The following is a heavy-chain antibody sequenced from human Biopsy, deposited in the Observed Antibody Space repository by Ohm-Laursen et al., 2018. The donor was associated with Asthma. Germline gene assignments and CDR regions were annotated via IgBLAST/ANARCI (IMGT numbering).Heavy chain of an antibody. CDR3: AKRRGYSGHDNDY. V-gene: IGHV3-20*04. D-gene: IGHD5-12*01. J-gene: IGHJ4*02. CDR1: GFTFDDYG. Sequence: SLRLSCAASGFTFDDYGMSWVRQAPGKGLDWVSGINWNGGSTGYADSVKGRFTISRDNSKNTLYLQMNSPRTEDTAVYYCAKRRGYSGHDNDYWGQGTLVIVSS. CDR2: INWNGGST.